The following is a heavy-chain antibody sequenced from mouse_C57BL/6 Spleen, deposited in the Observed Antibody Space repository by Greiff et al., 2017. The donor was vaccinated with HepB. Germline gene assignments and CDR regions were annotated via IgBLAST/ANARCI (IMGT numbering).Heavy chain of an antibody. CDR2: INTGSGGT. D-gene: IGHD2-5*01. V-gene: IGHV1-54*01. CDR1: GYAFTNYL. J-gene: IGHJ4*01. CDR3: ARRPSYDSNYEEGAMDY. Sequence: QVQLQQSGAELVRPGTSVKVSCKASGYAFTNYLIEWVKQRPGQGLEWIGVINTGSGGTNYNEKFKGKATLTADKSSSTDYMQLSSLTSEDYAVYICARRPSYDSNYEEGAMDYWGQGTSGTVSS.